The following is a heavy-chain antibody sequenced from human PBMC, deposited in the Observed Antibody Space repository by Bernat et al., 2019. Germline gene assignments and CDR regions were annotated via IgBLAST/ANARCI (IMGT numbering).Heavy chain of an antibody. CDR2: IDPSDSDT. CDR1: GYSFTSYW. CDR3: ARTDYDFWSGYPYYYYMDV. V-gene: IGHV5-10-1*03. Sequence: EVQLVQSGAEVKKPGESLRISCKGSGYSFTSYWISWVRQMPGKGLEWMGRIDPSDSDTNYSPSFPGNVTISADKSISTAYLQWSSLKASDTAMYYCARTDYDFWSGYPYYYYMDVWGKGTTVTVSS. J-gene: IGHJ6*03. D-gene: IGHD3-3*01.